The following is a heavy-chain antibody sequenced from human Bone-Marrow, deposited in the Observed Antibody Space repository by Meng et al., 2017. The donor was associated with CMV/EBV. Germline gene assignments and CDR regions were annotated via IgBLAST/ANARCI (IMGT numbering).Heavy chain of an antibody. CDR3: AHTYREYDLLGGFYPRGLDN. CDR1: GFSLRNTGVG. Sequence: SGPTLVKPTQTLTLTCTFSGFSLRNTGVGVVWIRQPPGEALEWLSLIYWNDDKTYRPSLKSRLTITKDTSRNQVVLRMTDMDPADTATYFCAHTYREYDLLGGFYPRGLDNWGQGKLVTVSS. D-gene: IGHD3-3*01. V-gene: IGHV2-5*01. J-gene: IGHJ4*02. CDR2: IYWNDDK.